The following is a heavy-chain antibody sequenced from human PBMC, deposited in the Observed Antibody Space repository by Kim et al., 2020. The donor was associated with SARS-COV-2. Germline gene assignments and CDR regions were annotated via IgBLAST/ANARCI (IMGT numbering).Heavy chain of an antibody. V-gene: IGHV3-21*01. D-gene: IGHD6-13*01. CDR3: ARDRYSSSWYGDWYFNL. J-gene: IGHJ2*01. Sequence: VKGRFTVPRDNAKNSMYLQMNSLRAEDTAVYYCARDRYSSSWYGDWYFNLWGRGTLVTVSS.